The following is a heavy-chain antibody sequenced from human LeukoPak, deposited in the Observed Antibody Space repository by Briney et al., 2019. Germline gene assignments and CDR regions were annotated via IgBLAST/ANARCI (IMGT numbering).Heavy chain of an antibody. CDR2: ISAYNGNT. CDR1: GYTFTSYG. Sequence: ASVKVSCKASGYTFTSYGISWVRQAPGQGLEWMGWISAYNGNTNYAQKLQGRVTMTTDTSTGTAYVELRSLRSDDTAVYYCAREKRGYSYGYLDYWGQGTLVTVSS. CDR3: AREKRGYSYGYLDY. J-gene: IGHJ4*02. V-gene: IGHV1-18*04. D-gene: IGHD5-18*01.